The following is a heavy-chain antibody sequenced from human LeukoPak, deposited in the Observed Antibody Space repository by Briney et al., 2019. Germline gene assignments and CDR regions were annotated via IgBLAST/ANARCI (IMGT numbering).Heavy chain of an antibody. CDR2: IYYSGST. CDR1: GGSISSYY. D-gene: IGHD6-13*01. V-gene: IGHV4-59*08. Sequence: SETLSLTCTVSGGSISSYYWSWIRQPPGKGLEWIGYIYYSGSTDYNPSLKRRVTISLDTSKNQFSLKLNSVTAADTAVYYCARTIAAAGSWADYWGQGTLVTVSS. CDR3: ARTIAAAGSWADY. J-gene: IGHJ4*02.